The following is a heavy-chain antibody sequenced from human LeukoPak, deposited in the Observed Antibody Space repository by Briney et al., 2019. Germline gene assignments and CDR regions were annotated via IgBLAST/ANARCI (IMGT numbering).Heavy chain of an antibody. Sequence: QPGGSLRLSCAASGFTFSSYAMSWVRQAPGKGLEWVSAISGSGGSTYYADSVKGRFTISRDNSKNSLYLQMNSLRAEDTAVYYCAKEGAYSGSGSYIGHYMDVWGKGTTATVSS. CDR1: GFTFSSYA. D-gene: IGHD3-10*01. J-gene: IGHJ6*03. CDR3: AKEGAYSGSGSYIGHYMDV. V-gene: IGHV3-23*01. CDR2: ISGSGGST.